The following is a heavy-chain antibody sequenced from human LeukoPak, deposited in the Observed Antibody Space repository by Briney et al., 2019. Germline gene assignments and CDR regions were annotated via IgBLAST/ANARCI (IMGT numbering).Heavy chain of an antibody. D-gene: IGHD4-17*01. CDR2: ISSGCSRI. V-gene: IGHV3-48*03. CDR1: GSTFSSYE. Sequence: GGPLRLSCASSGSTFSSYEMNWGRQAPGKGLEWVSYISSGCSRIYYADSVEGRFTISRDNAKTSLYLQMNSLRAEDTAVYYCARSRTGFYGDSPGDAFDIWGQGTMVTVSS. CDR3: ARSRTGFYGDSPGDAFDI. J-gene: IGHJ3*02.